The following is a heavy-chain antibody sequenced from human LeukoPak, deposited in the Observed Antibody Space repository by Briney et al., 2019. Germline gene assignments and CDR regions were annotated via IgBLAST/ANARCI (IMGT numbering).Heavy chain of an antibody. V-gene: IGHV3-48*03. J-gene: IGHJ4*02. CDR3: ARESGLTDY. CDR1: GFTFSSYE. Sequence: GGSLSLSCAASGFTFSSYEMNWVRQAPGKGLEWVSYISSSGSTIYYADSVKGRFTISRDNAKNSLYLQMNSLRAEDTAVYYCARESGLTDYWGQGTLVTVSS. CDR2: ISSSGSTI. D-gene: IGHD3/OR15-3a*01.